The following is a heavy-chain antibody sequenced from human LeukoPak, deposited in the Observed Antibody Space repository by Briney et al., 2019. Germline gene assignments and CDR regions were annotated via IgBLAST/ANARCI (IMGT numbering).Heavy chain of an antibody. Sequence: PSETLSLTCTVSGGSISSYYWSWIRQPPGKGLEWIGYIYYSGSTNYNPSLKSRVTISVDTSKNQFSLKLSSVTAADTAVYYCARDNFASGWFDYGMDVWGQGTTVTVSS. CDR1: GGSISSYY. CDR3: ARDNFASGWFDYGMDV. J-gene: IGHJ6*02. D-gene: IGHD6-19*01. V-gene: IGHV4-59*01. CDR2: IYYSGST.